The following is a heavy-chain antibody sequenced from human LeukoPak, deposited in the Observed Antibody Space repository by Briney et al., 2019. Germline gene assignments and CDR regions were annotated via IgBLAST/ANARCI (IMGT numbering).Heavy chain of an antibody. CDR2: IYGGDTT. CDR3: ASEDPGDYEGRFDY. V-gene: IGHV3-66*02. D-gene: IGHD4-17*01. CDR1: GFTVSSNF. Sequence: GGSLRLSCAASGFTVSSNFMTWVRQAPGKGLEWVSFIYGGDTTSYADSVKGRFTISRDNSKNALYLQMNSLRAEDTAVYYCASEDPGDYEGRFDYWGQGTLVTVSS. J-gene: IGHJ4*02.